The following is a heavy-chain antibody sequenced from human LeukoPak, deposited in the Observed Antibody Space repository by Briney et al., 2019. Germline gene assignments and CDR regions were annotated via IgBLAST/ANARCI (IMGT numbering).Heavy chain of an antibody. V-gene: IGHV4-59*08. Sequence: SETKSLTCTVSGGSISSYYWSWVRQPPGKGLEWIGYIYYSGSTNYNPSLKSRVTISVDTSKNHFSLKLSSVTAADTAVYYCARRTGSYGSYFDSWGQGILVTVSS. CDR1: GGSISSYY. CDR2: IYYSGST. J-gene: IGHJ4*02. CDR3: ARRTGSYGSYFDS. D-gene: IGHD5-18*01.